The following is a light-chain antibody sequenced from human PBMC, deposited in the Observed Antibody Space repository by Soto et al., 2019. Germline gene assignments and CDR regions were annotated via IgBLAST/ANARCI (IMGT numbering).Light chain of an antibody. Sequence: QSALTQPASVSGSPGQSITISCTGTSSDVGGYNYVSWYQQHPGKAPKLMIFDVSNRPSGVSNRFSGSKSGNTASLTISGLQAEDEADYYCTSYTSISTRGDVVFGGGPKLTVL. CDR2: DVS. CDR1: SSDVGGYNY. V-gene: IGLV2-14*03. J-gene: IGLJ2*01. CDR3: TSYTSISTRGDVV.